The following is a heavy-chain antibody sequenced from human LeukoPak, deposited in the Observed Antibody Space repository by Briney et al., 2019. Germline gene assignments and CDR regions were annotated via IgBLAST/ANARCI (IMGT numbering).Heavy chain of an antibody. J-gene: IGHJ4*02. V-gene: IGHV1-2*02. CDR2: INPNSGGT. CDR1: GYTFTGNY. Sequence: ASVKVSCKASGYTFTGNYMHWVRQAPGQGLERMGWINPNSGGTNYAQKFQGRVTMTRDTSIGTAYMELNRLRSDGTAVYYCARYYDIVPFDYWGQGTLVTVSS. CDR3: ARYYDIVPFDY. D-gene: IGHD3-9*01.